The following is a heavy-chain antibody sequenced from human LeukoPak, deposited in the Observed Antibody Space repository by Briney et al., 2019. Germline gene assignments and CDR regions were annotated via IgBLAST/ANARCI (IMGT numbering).Heavy chain of an antibody. J-gene: IGHJ4*02. D-gene: IGHD3-3*01. V-gene: IGHV3-7*01. CDR3: ARDDDTVFGVNFDS. CDR1: GFTFSRHW. Sequence: TGGSLRLSCAASGFTFSRHWMNWVRQAPGKGLEWVANINQDGSKKHYVDSVKGRFTISRENAKNSLYLQMNSLRAEDTAVYYCARDDDTVFGVNFDSSGQGTLVTVSS. CDR2: INQDGSKK.